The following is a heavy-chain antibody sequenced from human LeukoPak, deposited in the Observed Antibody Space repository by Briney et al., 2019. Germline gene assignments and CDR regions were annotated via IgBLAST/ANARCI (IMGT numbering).Heavy chain of an antibody. CDR1: GGSISSYY. J-gene: IGHJ6*03. CDR2: IYTSGST. CDR3: ARATGYSNYYYYYMDV. Sequence: PSETLPLTCTVSGGSISSYYWSWIRQPPGKGLEWIGYIYTSGSTNYNPSLKSRVTISVDTSKNQFSLKLSSVTAADTAVYYCARATGYSNYYYYYMDVWGKGTTVTVSS. D-gene: IGHD4-11*01. V-gene: IGHV4-4*09.